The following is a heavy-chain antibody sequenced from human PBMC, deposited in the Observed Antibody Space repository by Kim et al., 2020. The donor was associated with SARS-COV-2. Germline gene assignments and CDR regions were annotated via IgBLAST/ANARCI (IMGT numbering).Heavy chain of an antibody. J-gene: IGHJ6*03. CDR1: GGSISSYY. Sequence: SETLSLTCTVSGGSISSYYWSWIRQPPGKGLEWIGYIYYSGSTNYNPSLKSRVTISVDTSKNQFSLKLSSVTAADTAVYYCARQYGDYGPYYYYYMDVWGKGTTVTVSS. CDR2: IYYSGST. V-gene: IGHV4-59*08. CDR3: ARQYGDYGPYYYYYMDV. D-gene: IGHD4-17*01.